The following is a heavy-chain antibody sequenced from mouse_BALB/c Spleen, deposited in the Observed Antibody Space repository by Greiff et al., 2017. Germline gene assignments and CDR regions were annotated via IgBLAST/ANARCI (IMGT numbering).Heavy chain of an antibody. CDR1: GFTFSSYA. D-gene: IGHD2-1*01. CDR3: ARGRKMVWAWDY. J-gene: IGHJ4*01. V-gene: IGHV5-6-5*01. Sequence: EVQVVESGGGLVKPGGSLKLSCAASGFTFSSYAMSWVRQTPEKRLEWVASISSGGSTYYPDSVKGRFTISRDNARNILYLQMSSLRSEDTAMYYCARGRKMVWAWDYWGQGTSVTVSS. CDR2: ISSGGST.